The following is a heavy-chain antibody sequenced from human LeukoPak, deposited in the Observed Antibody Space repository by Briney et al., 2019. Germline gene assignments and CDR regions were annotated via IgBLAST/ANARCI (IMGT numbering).Heavy chain of an antibody. CDR3: ARGGKYAYFVDC. J-gene: IGHJ4*02. CDR2: IKSDGSST. V-gene: IGHV3-74*01. D-gene: IGHD3-16*01. CDR1: GFTFSSYW. Sequence: GGSLRLSCAASGFTFSSYWMHWVRQAPGRGLVWVSRIKSDGSSTNYADSVKGRVTISRDNAENTLYLLMTSLRAEDTAVYYCARGGKYAYFVDCWGQGTLVTVSS.